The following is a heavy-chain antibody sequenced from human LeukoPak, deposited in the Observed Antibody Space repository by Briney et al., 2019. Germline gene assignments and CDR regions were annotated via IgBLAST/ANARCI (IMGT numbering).Heavy chain of an antibody. CDR1: GFTFSSYS. CDR3: ANGAFRLYYIDV. V-gene: IGHV3-21*01. J-gene: IGHJ6*03. Sequence: GGSLRLSCAASGFTFSSYSMNWVRQAPGKGLEWVSSISSSSSYIYYADSVKGRFTISRDNAKNTVYLQMNSLRAEDTAVYYCANGAFRLYYIDVWGKGTTVTVSS. D-gene: IGHD2-8*01. CDR2: ISSSSSYI.